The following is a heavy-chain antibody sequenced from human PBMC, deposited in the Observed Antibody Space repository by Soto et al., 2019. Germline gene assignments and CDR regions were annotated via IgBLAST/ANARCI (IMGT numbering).Heavy chain of an antibody. CDR2: VRDDGSRT. Sequence: QVEMVASGGGVVQPGRPLRLSCEVSGLTFSDYGMHWVRQAPARGPEWVALVRDDGSRTYYAASVRGRFTISRDNSKNIFYLQMSGLRADDTAMYYCATSTATDAFDIWGQGTMVTVSS. J-gene: IGHJ3*02. V-gene: IGHV3-33*01. CDR1: GLTFSDYG. CDR3: ATSTATDAFDI.